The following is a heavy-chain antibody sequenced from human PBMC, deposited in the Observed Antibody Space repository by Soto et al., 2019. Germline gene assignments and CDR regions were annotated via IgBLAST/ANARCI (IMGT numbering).Heavy chain of an antibody. J-gene: IGHJ3*02. V-gene: IGHV1-3*01. CDR3: ARSGYDILTGYYILGAFDI. D-gene: IGHD3-9*01. CDR1: GYTFTSYA. Sequence: VASVKVSCKASGYTFTSYAMHWVRQAPGQRLEWMGWINAGNGNTKYSQKFQGRVTITRDTSASTAYMELSSLRSEDTAVYYCARSGYDILTGYYILGAFDIWGQGTMVTVSS. CDR2: INAGNGNT.